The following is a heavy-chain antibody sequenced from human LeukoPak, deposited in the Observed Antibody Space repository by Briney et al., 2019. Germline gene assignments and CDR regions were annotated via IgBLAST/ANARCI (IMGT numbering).Heavy chain of an antibody. J-gene: IGHJ6*02. CDR3: AKNWFPMVRGVIIRDYYGMDV. Sequence: GSLRLSCAASGFTFSSYAMSWVRQAPGKGLEWVSAISGSGGSTYYADSVKGRFTISRDNSKNTLYLQMNSLRAEDTAVYYCAKNWFPMVRGVIIRDYYGMDVWGQGTTVTVSS. CDR1: GFTFSSYA. V-gene: IGHV3-23*01. D-gene: IGHD3-10*01. CDR2: ISGSGGST.